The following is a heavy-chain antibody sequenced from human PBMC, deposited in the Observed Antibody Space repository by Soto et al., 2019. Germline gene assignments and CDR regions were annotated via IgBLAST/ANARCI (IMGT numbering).Heavy chain of an antibody. CDR1: GFTFSSYA. CDR2: ISYDGSNK. V-gene: IGHV3-30*04. D-gene: IGHD3-9*01. CDR3: AIDQDWAYDAFDN. J-gene: IGHJ3*02. Sequence: GGSLRLSCAASGFTFSSYAMHWVRQAPGKGLEWVAVISYDGSNKYYADSVKGRFTISRDNSKNTLYLQMNSLRAEDTAVYYCAIDQDWAYDAFDNWGQGTMVTVSS.